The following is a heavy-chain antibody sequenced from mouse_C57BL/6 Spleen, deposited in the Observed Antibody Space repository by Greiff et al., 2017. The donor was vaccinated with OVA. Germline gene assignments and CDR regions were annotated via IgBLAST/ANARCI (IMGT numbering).Heavy chain of an antibody. J-gene: IGHJ2*01. CDR1: GFSLTSYG. V-gene: IGHV2-2*01. CDR3: ARNWGYAGTNGDYFDY. CDR2: IWSGGST. Sequence: VQLKQSGPGLVQPSQSLSITCTVSGFSLTSYGVHWVRPSPGKGLEWLGVIWSGGSTDYNAAFISRLSISKDNSKSQVFFKMNRLQADDTAIYYCARNWGYAGTNGDYFDYWGQGTTLTVSS. D-gene: IGHD3-1*01.